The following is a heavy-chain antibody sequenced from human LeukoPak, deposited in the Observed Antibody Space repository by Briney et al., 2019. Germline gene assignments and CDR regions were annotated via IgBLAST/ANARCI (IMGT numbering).Heavy chain of an antibody. D-gene: IGHD6-19*01. CDR2: IYHSGST. V-gene: IGHV4-38-2*01. CDR1: GYSISSGYY. J-gene: IGHJ5*02. Sequence: KTSETLSLICAVSGYSISSGYYLGWIRQPPGKGLEWIGSIYHSGSTYYNPSLKSRVTISVDTSKNQFSLKLSSVTAADTAVYYCASRAPVAGNNWFDPWGQGTLVTVSS. CDR3: ASRAPVAGNNWFDP.